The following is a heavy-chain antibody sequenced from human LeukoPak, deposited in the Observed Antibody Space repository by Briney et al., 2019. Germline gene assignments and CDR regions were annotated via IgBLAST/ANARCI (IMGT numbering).Heavy chain of an antibody. CDR1: GFTFSTYV. Sequence: PGGSLRLSCAASGFTFSTYVMNWFRQAPGKGLEWVSLISSDTSYIHYADSVKGRFTISRDNAKNSVFLQMNSLRAEDTAVYYCARDTSTVTNREFDYWGQGTLVTVSS. V-gene: IGHV3-21*01. CDR2: ISSDTSYI. CDR3: ARDTSTVTNREFDY. J-gene: IGHJ4*02. D-gene: IGHD4-17*01.